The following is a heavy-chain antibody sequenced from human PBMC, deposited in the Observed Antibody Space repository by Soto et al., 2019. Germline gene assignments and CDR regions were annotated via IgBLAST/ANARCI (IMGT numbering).Heavy chain of an antibody. D-gene: IGHD6-13*01. V-gene: IGHV3-30*03. CDR1: GFTFSSYG. J-gene: IGHJ4*02. CDR3: ARKGYGGRWSLDY. Sequence: QVQLVESGGGVVQPGRSLRLSCAASGFTFSSYGMHWARQVPGEGLEWVAGISYDGNRKYYADSVKGRFTISRDFSKNTVDLHMNSLRAEDTAVYFCARKGYGGRWSLDYWGQGILVTVSS. CDR2: ISYDGNRK.